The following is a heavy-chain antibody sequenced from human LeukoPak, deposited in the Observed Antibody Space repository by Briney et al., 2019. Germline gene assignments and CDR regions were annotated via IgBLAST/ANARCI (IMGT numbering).Heavy chain of an antibody. Sequence: SETLSLTCAVYGRSFSGYYWSWIRQPPGKGLEWIGEINHSGSANYNPSLKSRVTISVDTSKNQFSLKLRSVTAADTAVYYCARPPYSSSSHYYYYYMDVWGKGTTVTVSS. J-gene: IGHJ6*03. D-gene: IGHD6-6*01. CDR3: ARPPYSSSSHYYYYYMDV. CDR2: INHSGSA. V-gene: IGHV4-34*01. CDR1: GRSFSGYY.